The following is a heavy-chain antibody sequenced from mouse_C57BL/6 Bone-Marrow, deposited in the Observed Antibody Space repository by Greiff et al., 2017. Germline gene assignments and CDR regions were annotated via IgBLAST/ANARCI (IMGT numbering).Heavy chain of an antibody. CDR2: IYPGSGST. J-gene: IGHJ1*03. Sequence: QVQLQQPGAELVKPGASVKMSCKASGYTFTSYWITWVKQRPGQGLEWIGDIYPGSGSTNYNEKFKSKATLTVDTTASTAYMQLSSLTSEDSAVYDCARPYYSNYWYFDVWGTGTTVTVSS. V-gene: IGHV1-55*01. D-gene: IGHD2-5*01. CDR1: GYTFTSYW. CDR3: ARPYYSNYWYFDV.